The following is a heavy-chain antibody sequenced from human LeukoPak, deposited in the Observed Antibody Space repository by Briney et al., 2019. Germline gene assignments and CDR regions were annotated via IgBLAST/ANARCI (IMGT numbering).Heavy chain of an antibody. D-gene: IGHD5-24*01. CDR2: MNPNSGNT. Sequence: ASVKVSCKASGYTFTSYDINWVRQATGQGLEWMGWMNPNSGNTGYAQKFQGRVTMTRNTSVSTAYMELSSLRSEDTAVYCCARARVGYNTVNFDYWGQGTLVTVSS. V-gene: IGHV1-8*01. CDR1: GYTFTSYD. J-gene: IGHJ4*02. CDR3: ARARVGYNTVNFDY.